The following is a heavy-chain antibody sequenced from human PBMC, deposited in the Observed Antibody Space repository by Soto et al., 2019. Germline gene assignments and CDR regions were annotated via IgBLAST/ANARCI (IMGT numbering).Heavy chain of an antibody. J-gene: IGHJ6*02. V-gene: IGHV4-30-4*01. CDR3: AREYQRSGYYAEGMDV. D-gene: IGHD3-3*01. CDR2: IYYSGST. Sequence: SETLSLTCTVSGGSISSGDYYWSWIRQPPGKGLEWIGYIYYSGSTYYNPSLKSRVTISVDTSKNQFSLKLSSVTAADTAVYYCAREYQRSGYYAEGMDVWGQGTTVTVSS. CDR1: GGSISSGDYY.